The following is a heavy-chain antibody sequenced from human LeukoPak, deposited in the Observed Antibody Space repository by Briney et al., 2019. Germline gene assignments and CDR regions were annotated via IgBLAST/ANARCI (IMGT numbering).Heavy chain of an antibody. CDR2: ISYEGSNT. Sequence: GGSLRLSCAASGFTFSSYGMHWVRQAPGKGLEWVALISYEGSNTYYADSVKGRFTISRDNSKNTLFLQMNTLRAEDTAVYYCARDRHKYNYDSGGYPPYWGQGTLVTVSS. D-gene: IGHD3-22*01. V-gene: IGHV3-30*03. CDR1: GFTFSSYG. J-gene: IGHJ4*02. CDR3: ARDRHKYNYDSGGYPPY.